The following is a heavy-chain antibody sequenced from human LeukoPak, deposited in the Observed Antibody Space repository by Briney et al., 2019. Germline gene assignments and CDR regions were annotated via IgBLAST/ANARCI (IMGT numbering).Heavy chain of an antibody. D-gene: IGHD3-22*01. Sequence: SQTLSLTCTVSGGSISSGSYYWSWIRQPAGKGLEWIGRIYTSGSTNYNPSLKSRVTISVDTSKNQFSLKLSSVTAADTAVYYCATYDSSGYYFVDWGQGTLVTVSS. CDR2: IYTSGST. CDR1: GGSISSGSYY. CDR3: ATYDSSGYYFVD. V-gene: IGHV4-61*02. J-gene: IGHJ4*02.